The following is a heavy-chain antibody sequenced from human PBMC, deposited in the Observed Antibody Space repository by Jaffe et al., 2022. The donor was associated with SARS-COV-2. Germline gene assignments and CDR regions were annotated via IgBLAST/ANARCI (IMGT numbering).Heavy chain of an antibody. Sequence: EVQLLESGGGLVQPGGSLRLSCAASGFTFSSYAMSWVRQAPGKGLEWVSAISGSGGSTYYADSVKGRFTISRDNSKNTLYLQMNSLRAEDTAVYYCAKDSPYFDWLLGAGHYYYGMDVWGQGTTVTVSS. CDR3: AKDSPYFDWLLGAGHYYYGMDV. D-gene: IGHD3-9*01. CDR2: ISGSGGST. J-gene: IGHJ6*02. V-gene: IGHV3-23*01. CDR1: GFTFSSYA.